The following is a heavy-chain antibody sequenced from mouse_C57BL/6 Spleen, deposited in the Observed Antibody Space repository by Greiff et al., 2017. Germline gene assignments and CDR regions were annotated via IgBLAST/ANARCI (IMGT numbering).Heavy chain of an antibody. CDR2: ISSGGSYT. V-gene: IGHV5-6*01. D-gene: IGHD2-12*01. J-gene: IGHJ2*01. CDR1: GFTFSSYG. CDR3: ARHILYDY. Sequence: EVKLMESGGDLVKPGGSLKLSCAASGFTFSSYGMSWVRQTPDKRLEWVATISSGGSYTYYPDSVKGRFTISRDNAKNTLYLQMSSLKSEDTAMYYCARHILYDYWGQGTTLTVSS.